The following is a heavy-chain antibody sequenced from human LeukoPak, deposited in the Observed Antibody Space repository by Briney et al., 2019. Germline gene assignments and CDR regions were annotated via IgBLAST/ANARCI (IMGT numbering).Heavy chain of an antibody. Sequence: SETLSLTCTVSGGSINSYYWSWIRQPPGKGLEWIGNIYHSGTTNYNPSLKSRVTISVDTSKKQFSLKLTSVTAADTAVYFCARDSATSLEFNWNQDYFDYYYMDVWGKGTTATVSS. CDR3: ARDSATSLEFNWNQDYFDYYYMDV. D-gene: IGHD1-20*01. CDR1: GGSINSYY. CDR2: IYHSGTT. J-gene: IGHJ6*03. V-gene: IGHV4-59*01.